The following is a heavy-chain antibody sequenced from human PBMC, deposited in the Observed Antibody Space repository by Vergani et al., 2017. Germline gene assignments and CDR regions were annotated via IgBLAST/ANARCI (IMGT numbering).Heavy chain of an antibody. CDR1: GFTFSDYY. V-gene: IGHV3-11*04. CDR3: ARYLLPGTLLLLSY. D-gene: IGHD1-7*01. Sequence: QVQLVESGGGLVKPGGSLRLSCAASGFTFSDYYMTWMRQAPGEGLEWISYISGSGHTKYYADSVKGRFAISRDNAKNSLYLQMNNLSVEDTAVYYCARYLLPGTLLLLSYWGQGTLISVSS. CDR2: ISGSGHTK. J-gene: IGHJ4*02.